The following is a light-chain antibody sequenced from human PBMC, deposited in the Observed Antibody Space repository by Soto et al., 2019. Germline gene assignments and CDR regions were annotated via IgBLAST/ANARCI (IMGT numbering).Light chain of an antibody. V-gene: IGLV2-14*01. CDR2: EVS. CDR3: SSYTTNKTLL. Sequence: QSALTQPPSASGSPGQSLTISCTGTSSDVGAYNFVSWYQQHPGKAPKLIFYEVSNRPPGLSDRFSGSKSGTTASLTISGLQAEDEADYFCSSYTTNKTLLFGGGTKLTVL. CDR1: SSDVGAYNF. J-gene: IGLJ2*01.